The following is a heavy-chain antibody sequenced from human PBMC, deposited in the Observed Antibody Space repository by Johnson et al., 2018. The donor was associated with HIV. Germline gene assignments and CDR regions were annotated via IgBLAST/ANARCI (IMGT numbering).Heavy chain of an antibody. CDR1: GFTFSSYA. Sequence: QVQLVESGGGVVQPGRSLRLSCAASGFTFSSYAMHWVRQAPGKGLEWVAVISYDGSNKYYADSVKGRFTISIDNSKNTLYLQMNSLRAEDTAVYYCAKEGSGYFHAFDIWGQGTMVTVSS. J-gene: IGHJ3*02. CDR2: ISYDGSNK. CDR3: AKEGSGYFHAFDI. D-gene: IGHD3-22*01. V-gene: IGHV3-30-3*01.